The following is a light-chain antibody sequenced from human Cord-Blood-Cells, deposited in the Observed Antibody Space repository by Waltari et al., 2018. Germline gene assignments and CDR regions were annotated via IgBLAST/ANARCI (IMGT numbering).Light chain of an antibody. Sequence: EIVMTQFPLSLPVTPGEPASISCRSSQCLLHSNGYNYLDWYLQKPGQSPQLLIYLGSNRASGVPDRFSGSGSGTDFTLKISRVEAEDVGVYYCMQALQTPLTFGPGTKVDIK. CDR1: QCLLHSNGYNY. CDR2: LGS. CDR3: MQALQTPLT. V-gene: IGKV2-28*01. J-gene: IGKJ3*01.